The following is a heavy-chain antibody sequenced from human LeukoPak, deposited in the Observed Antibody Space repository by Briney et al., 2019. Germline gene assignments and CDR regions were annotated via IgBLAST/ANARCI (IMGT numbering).Heavy chain of an antibody. V-gene: IGHV3-23*01. Sequence: GGSLRLSCAASGFNFADHAMRWVRQAPGKGLEWVSAISGISGSTTIYADSVKGRFAVSRDNSRNTLFLQMNSLRAEDTAVYYCARRPTVTTPLTAWGQGTLVTVSS. J-gene: IGHJ5*02. CDR1: GFNFADHA. CDR3: ARRPTVTTPLTA. CDR2: ISGISGSTT. D-gene: IGHD4-17*01.